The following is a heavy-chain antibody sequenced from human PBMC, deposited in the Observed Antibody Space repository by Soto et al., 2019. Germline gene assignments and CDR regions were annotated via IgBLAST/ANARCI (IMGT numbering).Heavy chain of an antibody. CDR2: ISAYNGNT. CDR1: GYTFTSYG. V-gene: IGHV1-18*04. J-gene: IGHJ5*02. Sequence: GASVKASCKASGYTFTSYGISWVRQAPGQGLEWMGWISAYNGNTNYAQKLQGRVTMTTDTSTSTAYMELRSLRSDDTAVYYCARDLLDYVWGSYRPRGYNWFDPWGQGTLVTVSS. CDR3: ARDLLDYVWGSYRPRGYNWFDP. D-gene: IGHD3-16*02.